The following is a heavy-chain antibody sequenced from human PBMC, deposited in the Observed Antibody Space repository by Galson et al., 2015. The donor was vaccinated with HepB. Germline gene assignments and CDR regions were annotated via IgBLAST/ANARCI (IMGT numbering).Heavy chain of an antibody. J-gene: IGHJ6*03. Sequence: RQPPGKGLEWVSYISSSSSTIYYADSVKGRFTISRDNAKNSLYLQMNSLRDEDTAVYYCARGTSGDFFEYYYYYYYMDVWGKGTTVTVSS. V-gene: IGHV3-48*02. D-gene: IGHD3/OR15-3a*01. CDR2: ISSSSSTI. CDR3: ARGTSGDFFEYYYYYYYMDV.